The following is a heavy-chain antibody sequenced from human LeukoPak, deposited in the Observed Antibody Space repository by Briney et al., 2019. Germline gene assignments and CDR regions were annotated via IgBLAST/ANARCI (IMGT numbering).Heavy chain of an antibody. CDR1: GGSISSYY. Sequence: SETLSLTCTVSGGSISSYYWSWIWQPPGKGLEWIGYIYYSGSTNYNPSLKSRVTISVDTSRNQFSLNLSSVTAADTAVYYCARASFGESAYTFDYWGQGTLVTVSS. J-gene: IGHJ4*02. D-gene: IGHD3-10*01. V-gene: IGHV4-59*01. CDR2: IYYSGST. CDR3: ARASFGESAYTFDY.